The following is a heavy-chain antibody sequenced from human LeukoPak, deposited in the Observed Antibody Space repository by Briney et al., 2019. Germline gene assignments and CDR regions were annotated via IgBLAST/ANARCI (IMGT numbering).Heavy chain of an antibody. J-gene: IGHJ5*02. V-gene: IGHV1-18*01. Sequence: ASVKVSCKASGYTFTSYGISWVRQAPGQGLEWMGWISAYNGDTNYAQKLQGRVTMTTDTSTSTAYMELSSLRSEDTAVYYCARTLVIPNWFDPWGQGTLVTVSS. D-gene: IGHD3-9*01. CDR2: ISAYNGDT. CDR1: GYTFTSYG. CDR3: ARTLVIPNWFDP.